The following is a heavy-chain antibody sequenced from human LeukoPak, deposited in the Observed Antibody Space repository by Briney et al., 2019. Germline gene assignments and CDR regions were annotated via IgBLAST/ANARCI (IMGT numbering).Heavy chain of an antibody. D-gene: IGHD1-26*01. V-gene: IGHV4-4*07. CDR3: ARETRSGSYYFDY. CDR1: GGSISSYY. J-gene: IGHJ4*02. Sequence: SETLSLTCTVSGGSISSYYWSWIRQPAGKGLEWIGRIYTSGSTNYNPSLKSRVTISVDKSRNQFSLKLSSVTAADTAVYYCARETRSGSYYFDYWGQGTLVTVSS. CDR2: IYTSGST.